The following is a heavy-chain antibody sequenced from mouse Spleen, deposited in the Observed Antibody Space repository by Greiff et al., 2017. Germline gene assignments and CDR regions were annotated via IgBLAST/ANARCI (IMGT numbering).Heavy chain of an antibody. D-gene: IGHD2-4*01. CDR2: INPNNGGT. CDR1: GYTFTDYN. V-gene: IGHV1-22*01. Sequence: VQLQQSGPELVKPGASVKMSCKASGYTFTDYNMHWVKQSHGKSLEWIGYINPNNGGTSYNQKFKGKATLTVNKSSSTAYMELRSLTSEDSAVYYCARERLRRGYFDYWGQGTTLTVSS. J-gene: IGHJ2*01. CDR3: ARERLRRGYFDY.